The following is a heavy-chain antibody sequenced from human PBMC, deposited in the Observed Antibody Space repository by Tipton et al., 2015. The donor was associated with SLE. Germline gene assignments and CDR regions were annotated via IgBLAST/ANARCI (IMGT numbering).Heavy chain of an antibody. CDR3: ARVAPAEVFDY. CDR2: SIHSGTT. J-gene: IGHJ4*02. CDR1: GESFLGYF. Sequence: LVQPSETLSLTCGVYGESFLGYFWTWIRQPPGKGLEWIGESIHSGTTNYNPSLKSRVSISVDTSKNQVSLKLSSVTAADTAVYYCARVAPAEVFDYWGQGTLVTVSS. V-gene: IGHV4-34*12. D-gene: IGHD2-2*01.